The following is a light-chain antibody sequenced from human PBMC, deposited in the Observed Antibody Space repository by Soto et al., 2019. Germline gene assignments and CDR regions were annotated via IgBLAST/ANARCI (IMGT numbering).Light chain of an antibody. CDR2: GTS. CDR3: LQYQSYWT. Sequence: EIVMTQSPATLSVSPGETATLSCRASQSVSSNLAWYQQKPGQAPRLLIYGTSTRATDIPSRFTGSGSGTEFTLTISSLQPDDLATYYCLQYQSYWTFGQGTKVEVK. CDR1: QSVSSN. V-gene: IGKV3-15*01. J-gene: IGKJ1*01.